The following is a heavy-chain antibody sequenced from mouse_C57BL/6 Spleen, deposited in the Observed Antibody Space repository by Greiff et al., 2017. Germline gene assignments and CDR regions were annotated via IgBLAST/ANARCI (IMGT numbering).Heavy chain of an antibody. J-gene: IGHJ4*01. CDR2: IYPGSGST. V-gene: IGHV1-55*01. CDR1: GYTFTSYW. CDR3: ARSPYDYDDAMDY. D-gene: IGHD2-4*01. Sequence: VQLQQPGAELVKPGASVKMSCKASGYTFTSYWITWVKQRPGQGLEWIGDIYPGSGSTNYNEKFKSKATLTVDTSSSTAYMQLSSLTSEDSAVYYCARSPYDYDDAMDYWGQGTSVTVSS.